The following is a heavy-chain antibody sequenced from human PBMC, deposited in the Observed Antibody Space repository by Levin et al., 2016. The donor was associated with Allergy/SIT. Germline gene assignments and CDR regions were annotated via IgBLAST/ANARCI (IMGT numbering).Heavy chain of an antibody. CDR2: INPNSGGT. Sequence: ASVKVSCKASGYTFTGYYMHWVRQAPGQGLEWMGWINPNSGGTNYAQKFQGWVTMTRDTSISTAYMELSRLRSDDTAVYYCARSPTLYSGSYPYFDYWGQGTLVTVSS. CDR1: GYTFTGYY. J-gene: IGHJ4*02. CDR3: ARSPTLYSGSYPYFDY. D-gene: IGHD1-26*01. V-gene: IGHV1-2*04.